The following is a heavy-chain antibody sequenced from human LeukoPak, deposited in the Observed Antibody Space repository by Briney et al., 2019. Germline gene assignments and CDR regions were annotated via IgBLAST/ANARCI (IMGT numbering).Heavy chain of an antibody. CDR3: ARDQEGFDY. J-gene: IGHJ4*02. V-gene: IGHV1-46*01. CDR2: IYPRDGST. Sequence: ASVKVSCKASGYTFTSNYIHWVRQAAGRGLEWMGMIYPRDGSTSYAQKFQGRVTVTRDTSTSTVHMELSGLRSEDTAVYYCARDQEGFDYWGQGTLVTVSS. CDR1: GYTFTSNY.